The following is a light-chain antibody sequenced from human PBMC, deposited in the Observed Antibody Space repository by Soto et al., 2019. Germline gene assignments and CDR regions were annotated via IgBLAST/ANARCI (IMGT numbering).Light chain of an antibody. CDR2: GNS. Sequence: QSVVTQPPPVSGAPGQGGTISRPGRSPNIGEGYDVHWYQQLPGTAPKLLIYGNSNRPSGVPDRFSGSKSGTSASLAITGLQAEDEADYYCQSYDSSLSGYVFGTGTKVTVL. CDR1: SPNIGEGYD. J-gene: IGLJ1*01. CDR3: QSYDSSLSGYV. V-gene: IGLV1-40*01.